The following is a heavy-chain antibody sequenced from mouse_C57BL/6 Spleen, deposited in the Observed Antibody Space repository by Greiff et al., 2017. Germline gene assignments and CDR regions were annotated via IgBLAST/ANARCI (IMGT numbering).Heavy chain of an antibody. J-gene: IGHJ1*03. CDR3: DSASGYSLYCYFDV. D-gene: IGHD2-3*01. V-gene: IGHV1-53*01. CDR2: INPSNGGT. Sequence: QVQLQQPGTELVKPGASVKLSCKASGYTFTSYWMHWVKQRPGQGLEWIGNINPSNGGTNYNEKFKSKATLTVDKSSSTAYMQLSSLTSEDSAVXFCDSASGYSLYCYFDVWGTGTTVTVSS. CDR1: GYTFTSYW.